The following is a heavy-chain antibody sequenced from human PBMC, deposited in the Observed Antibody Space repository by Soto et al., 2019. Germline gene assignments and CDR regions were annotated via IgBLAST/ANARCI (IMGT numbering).Heavy chain of an antibody. J-gene: IGHJ3*01. CDR2: IYWDDDQ. CDR3: AHAYGGTSWPNDAFDV. CDR1: GFSLSTDGVG. D-gene: IGHD2-2*01. V-gene: IGHV2-5*02. Sequence: QSTLKESGPTLVKPTQTLTLTCTFSGFSLSTDGVGVGWIRQSPGKALEWLALIYWDDDQRYSPSLKTRLTITKDTSKNQVVLTMTNMDPVDTATYYCAHAYGGTSWPNDAFDVWGQGTVVTVSS.